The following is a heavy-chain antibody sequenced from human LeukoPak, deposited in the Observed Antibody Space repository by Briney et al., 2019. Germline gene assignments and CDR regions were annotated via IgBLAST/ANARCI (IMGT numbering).Heavy chain of an antibody. D-gene: IGHD6-19*01. CDR2: IRHSGST. V-gene: IGHV4-34*01. J-gene: IGHJ4*02. CDR1: GGSFSGYY. Sequence: HSGSLSLTCAVYGGSFSGYYWSWIRQPPGKGLEWIGEIRHSGSTNCNPSFKSRVTISVNTSKNQYSLKLSSVTAADTAVYYCARGQVGRAGTFRIWAYFDHWGQRTLVIV. CDR3: ARGQVGRAGTFRIWAYFDH.